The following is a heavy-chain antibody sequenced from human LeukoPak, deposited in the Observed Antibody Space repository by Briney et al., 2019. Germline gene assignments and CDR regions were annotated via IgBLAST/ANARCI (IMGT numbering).Heavy chain of an antibody. J-gene: IGHJ3*02. Sequence: GGSLRLSCAASGFTFSNYDMRWVRQAPGKGLEWLAFIRYDGSIKYYADSVKGRLTISRDNSRTTLYLQIDGLRAEGTAVYYCAKFDIWGQGTMVTVSS. CDR3: AKFDI. CDR1: GFTFSNYD. V-gene: IGHV3-30*02. CDR2: IRYDGSIK.